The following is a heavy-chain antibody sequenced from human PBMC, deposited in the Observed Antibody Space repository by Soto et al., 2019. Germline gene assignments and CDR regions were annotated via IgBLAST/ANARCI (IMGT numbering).Heavy chain of an antibody. V-gene: IGHV3-15*01. CDR3: TTDPSTDYYGMDV. Sequence: LRLSCAASGFTFSNAWMSWVRQAPWKGLEWVGLIKSKTDGGTTDYAAPVKGRFTISRDDSKNTLYLQMNSLKTEDTAVYYCTTDPSTDYYGMDVWGQGTTVTVSS. J-gene: IGHJ6*02. CDR2: IKSKTDGGTT. CDR1: GFTFSNAW. D-gene: IGHD2-8*02.